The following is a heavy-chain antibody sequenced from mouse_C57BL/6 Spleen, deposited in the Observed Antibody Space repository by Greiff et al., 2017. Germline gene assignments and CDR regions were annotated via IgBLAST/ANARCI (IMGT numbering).Heavy chain of an antibody. Sequence: EVKVEESGGGLVQPGGSLKLSCAASGFTFSDYGMAWVRQAPRTGPEWVAFISNLAYSIYYADTVTGRFTISRENAKNTLYLEMSSLRSEDTAMYYCARLYYGNLYYFDYWGQGTTLTVSS. D-gene: IGHD2-1*01. J-gene: IGHJ2*01. CDR2: ISNLAYSI. CDR1: GFTFSDYG. CDR3: ARLYYGNLYYFDY. V-gene: IGHV5-15*04.